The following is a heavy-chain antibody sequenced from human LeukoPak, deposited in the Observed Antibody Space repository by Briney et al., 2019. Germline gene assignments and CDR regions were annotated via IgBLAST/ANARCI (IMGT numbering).Heavy chain of an antibody. Sequence: SETLSLTCTVSCDSISSYYWSWLRQPPGGGLEWVGYIYHSGSTNYNPSLKSRVTISLDTSKKQFSLNLISVTAADPAVYSCARALRKELVTGWFHPWGGGPLVTVS. J-gene: IGHJ5*02. V-gene: IGHV4-59*01. CDR1: CDSISSYY. CDR2: IYHSGST. CDR3: ARALRKELVTGWFHP. D-gene: IGHD3-9*01.